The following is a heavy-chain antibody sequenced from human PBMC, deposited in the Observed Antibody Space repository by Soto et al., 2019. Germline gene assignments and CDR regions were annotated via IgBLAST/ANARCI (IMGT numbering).Heavy chain of an antibody. V-gene: IGHV4-31*03. J-gene: IGHJ6*03. CDR2: IYYSGST. Sequence: PSETLSLTCTVSGGSISSGGYYWSWIRQHPGKGLEWIGYIYYSGSTYYNPSLKSRVTISVDTSKNQFSLKLSSVTAADTAVYCCARDIPTYYMDVWGKGTTVTVSS. CDR3: ARDIPTYYMDV. CDR1: GGSISSGGYY. D-gene: IGHD4-17*01.